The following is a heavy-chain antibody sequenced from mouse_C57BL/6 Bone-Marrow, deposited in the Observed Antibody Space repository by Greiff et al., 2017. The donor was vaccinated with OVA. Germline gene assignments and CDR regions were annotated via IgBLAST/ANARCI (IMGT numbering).Heavy chain of an antibody. CDR3: ARLLYLYYYAMDY. CDR2: INPYNGGT. V-gene: IGHV1-19*01. CDR1: GYTFTDYY. D-gene: IGHD5-1*01. J-gene: IGHJ4*01. Sequence: EVKLMESGPVLVKPGASVKMSCKASGYTFTDYYMNWVKQSHGKSLEWIGVINPYNGGTSYNQKFKGKATLTVDKSSSTAYMELNSLTSEDSAVYYCARLLYLYYYAMDYWGQGTSVTVSS.